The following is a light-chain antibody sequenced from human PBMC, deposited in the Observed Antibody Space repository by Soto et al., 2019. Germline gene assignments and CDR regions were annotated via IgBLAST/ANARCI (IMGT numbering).Light chain of an antibody. CDR1: SSDVGSYTL. J-gene: IGLJ1*01. V-gene: IGLV2-23*01. CDR2: EGS. CDR3: CSYAGGLTSAGYV. Sequence: QSALTQPASVSGSPGQSITISCTGTSSDVGSYTLVSWYQQHPGEAPKLIIYEGSKRPSGVSNRFSGSKSVNTTSLTISGIRAEDEADYYCCSYAGGLTSAGYVFGTATKVTVL.